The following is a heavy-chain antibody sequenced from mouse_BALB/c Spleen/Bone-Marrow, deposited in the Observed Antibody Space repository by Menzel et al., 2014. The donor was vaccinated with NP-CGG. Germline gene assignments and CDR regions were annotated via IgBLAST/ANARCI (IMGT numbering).Heavy chain of an antibody. CDR2: INPGSGGI. CDR3: ARELGRGFAY. D-gene: IGHD4-1*01. V-gene: IGHV1-54*01. J-gene: IGHJ3*01. CDR1: GYAFTDYW. Sequence: VQLQESGVELVRPGTSVKVSCKASGYAFTDYWIEWVKQRPGQGLEWIGVINPGSGGINYNEKFKGKATLTADKSSNTAYMQLSSLTSDDSAVYFCARELGRGFAYWGQGTLVTVSA.